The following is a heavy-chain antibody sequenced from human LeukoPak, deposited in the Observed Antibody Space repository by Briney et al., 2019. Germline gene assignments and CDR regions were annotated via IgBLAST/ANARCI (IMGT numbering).Heavy chain of an antibody. V-gene: IGHV2-5*01. Sequence: SGPTLVNPAQTLTLTCSFSGFSLSTSGVAVGWIRQPPGKALEWLALIYWNDDKRYSPSLKSRLTITKVTSKNHVVLTMTNMDPVDTATYYCARLIVRGGFDYWGQGTLVTVSS. CDR3: ARLIVRGGFDY. J-gene: IGHJ4*02. CDR1: GFSLSTSGVA. CDR2: IYWNDDK. D-gene: IGHD3-10*01.